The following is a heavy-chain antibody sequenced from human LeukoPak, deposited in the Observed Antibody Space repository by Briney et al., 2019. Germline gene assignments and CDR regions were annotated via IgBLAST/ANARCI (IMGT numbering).Heavy chain of an antibody. D-gene: IGHD6-13*01. CDR1: GGSVSSDIYY. V-gene: IGHV4-61*01. CDR2: VYYSGST. J-gene: IGHJ6*02. Sequence: SETLSLTCTVSGGSVSSDIYYWSWIRQPPGEGLEWIGYVYYSGSTNCNPSLKSRVTISVDTSKNQFSLKLSSVTAADTAVYYCARGRIAAAGNYYYYGMDVWGQGTTVTVSS. CDR3: ARGRIAAAGNYYYYGMDV.